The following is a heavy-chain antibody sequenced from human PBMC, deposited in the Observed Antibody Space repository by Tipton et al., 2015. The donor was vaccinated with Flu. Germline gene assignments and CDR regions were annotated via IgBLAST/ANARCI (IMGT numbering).Heavy chain of an antibody. CDR1: GGSFSGYY. D-gene: IGHD3-10*01. V-gene: IGHV4-34*01. Sequence: TLSLTCAVYGGSFSGYYWSWIRQPPGKGLEWIGEINHSGSTNYNPSLKSRVTMSVDTSKNQFSLKLSAVTAADTAVYYCAREGVTMVRGVIDYWGQGTLVTVSS. J-gene: IGHJ4*02. CDR3: AREGVTMVRGVIDY. CDR2: INHSGST.